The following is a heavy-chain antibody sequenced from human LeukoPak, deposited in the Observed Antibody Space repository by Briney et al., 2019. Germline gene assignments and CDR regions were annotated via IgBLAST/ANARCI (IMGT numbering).Heavy chain of an antibody. J-gene: IGHJ4*02. Sequence: PGGSLRLSCTASGFTFGDYAMTWVRQAPGKGLEWVGFIRSNLYGGTPEYAASVKGRFTISRDDSNSIAYLEMDSLKTDDTAVYYCTRDQTLYYWGQGTLVTVSS. CDR3: TRDQTLYY. CDR2: IRSNLYGGTP. CDR1: GFTFGDYA. V-gene: IGHV3-49*04.